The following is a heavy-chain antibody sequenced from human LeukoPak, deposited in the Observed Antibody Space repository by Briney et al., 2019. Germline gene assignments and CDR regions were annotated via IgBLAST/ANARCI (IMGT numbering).Heavy chain of an antibody. CDR3: ARIPIAAPLTGYFQH. Sequence: SETLSLTCTVSGGSISSSSYYWGWIRQPPGKGLEWIGSIYYSGSTYYNPSLKSRVTISVETSKNQFSLKLSSVTAADTAVYYCARIPIAAPLTGYFQHWGQGTLVTVSS. D-gene: IGHD6-13*01. J-gene: IGHJ1*01. V-gene: IGHV4-39*07. CDR1: GGSISSSSYY. CDR2: IYYSGST.